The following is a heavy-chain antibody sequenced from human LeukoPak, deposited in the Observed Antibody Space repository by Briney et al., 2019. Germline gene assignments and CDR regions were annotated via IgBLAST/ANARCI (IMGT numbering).Heavy chain of an antibody. V-gene: IGHV1-18*01. J-gene: IGHJ4*02. CDR1: GYTFTSYG. D-gene: IGHD3-10*01. CDR3: ARDRREVSYYGSGTFKFGENYFDY. CDR2: ISAYNGNT. Sequence: ASVEVSCKASGYTFTSYGISWVRQAPGQGLEWMGWISAYNGNTNYAQKLQGRVTMTTDTSTSTAYMELRSLRSDDTAVYYCARDRREVSYYGSGTFKFGENYFDYWGQGTLLTVSS.